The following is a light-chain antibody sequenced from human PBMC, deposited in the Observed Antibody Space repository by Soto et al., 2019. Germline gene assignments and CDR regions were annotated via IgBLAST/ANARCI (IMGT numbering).Light chain of an antibody. Sequence: VLTQPPSVSGAPGQRVTISCTGSSSNIGAGYDVHWYQQLPGTAPKLLIYGNSNRPSGVPDRFSGSKSGTSASLAITGFQAEDEADYYCQSYNSSLSGLVFGTGTKVTVL. J-gene: IGLJ1*01. CDR1: SSNIGAGYD. CDR2: GNS. V-gene: IGLV1-40*01. CDR3: QSYNSSLSGLV.